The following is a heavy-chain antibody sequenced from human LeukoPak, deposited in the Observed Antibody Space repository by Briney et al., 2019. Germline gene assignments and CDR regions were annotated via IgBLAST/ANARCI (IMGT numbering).Heavy chain of an antibody. CDR2: IYSGGST. V-gene: IGHV3-53*01. J-gene: IGHJ4*02. CDR1: GFTVSANY. CDR3: ATLPYYGSGSSSTFDY. Sequence: GGSLRLSCAASGFTVSANYMTWVRQAPGKGLDWVSVIYSGGSTYYADSVKGRFTISRDNSKNVLYLQMNSLRAEDTAVYYCATLPYYGSGSSSTFDYWGQGTLVTVSS. D-gene: IGHD3-10*01.